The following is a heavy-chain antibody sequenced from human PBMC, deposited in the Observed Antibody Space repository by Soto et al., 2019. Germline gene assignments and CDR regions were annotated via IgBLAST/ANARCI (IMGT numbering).Heavy chain of an antibody. D-gene: IGHD2-2*01. CDR1: GYTFTGYY. V-gene: IGHV1-2*04. Sequence: GASVKVSCKASGYTFTGYYMHWVRQAPGQGLEWMGWINPNSGGTNYAQKFQGWVTMTRDTSISTAYMELSRLRSDDTAVYYCARSRYCSSTSCYLHYGMDVWGQGTTVTVSS. CDR2: INPNSGGT. J-gene: IGHJ6*02. CDR3: ARSRYCSSTSCYLHYGMDV.